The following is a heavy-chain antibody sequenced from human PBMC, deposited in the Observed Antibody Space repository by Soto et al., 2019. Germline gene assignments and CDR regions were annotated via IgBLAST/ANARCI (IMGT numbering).Heavy chain of an antibody. J-gene: IGHJ6*02. CDR2: INPSGDSDT. CDR1: GYTFTSYY. V-gene: IGHV5-51*01. D-gene: IGHD6-13*01. Sequence: ASVKVPCKASGYTFTSYYMHWVRQAPGQGLEWMGIINPSGDSDTRYSPSFQGQVTISADKSISTAYLQWSSLKASDTAMYYCARTAAAGKCYYGMDVWGQGTTVTVSS. CDR3: ARTAAAGKCYYGMDV.